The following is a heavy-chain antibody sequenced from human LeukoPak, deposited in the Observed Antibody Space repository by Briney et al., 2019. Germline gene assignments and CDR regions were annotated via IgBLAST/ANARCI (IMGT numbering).Heavy chain of an antibody. Sequence: ATVKVSCKASGYTFTSYYMHWVRQAPGQGLEWMGIINPSGGSTSYAQKFQGRVTMTRDMSTSTVYMELSSLRSEDMAVYYCARDKGSYYAINWFDPWGQGTLVTVSS. D-gene: IGHD2-8*01. CDR1: GYTFTSYY. CDR3: ARDKGSYYAINWFDP. CDR2: INPSGGST. J-gene: IGHJ5*02. V-gene: IGHV1-46*01.